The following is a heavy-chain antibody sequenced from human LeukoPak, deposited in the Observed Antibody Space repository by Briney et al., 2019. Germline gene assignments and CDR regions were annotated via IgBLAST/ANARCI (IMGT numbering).Heavy chain of an antibody. J-gene: IGHJ4*02. CDR2: ISSSSSYI. V-gene: IGHV3-21*01. Sequence: GGSLRLSCAASGFTFSSYSMNWVRQAPGKGLEWVSSISSSSSYIYYADSVKGRFTISRDNAKNSLYLQMNSLRAEDTAVYYCARDHYDFWSGYHDFGYWGQGTLVTVSS. CDR3: ARDHYDFWSGYHDFGY. CDR1: GFTFSSYS. D-gene: IGHD3-3*01.